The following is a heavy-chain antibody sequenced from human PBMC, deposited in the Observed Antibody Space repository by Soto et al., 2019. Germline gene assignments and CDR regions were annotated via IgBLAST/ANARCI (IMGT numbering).Heavy chain of an antibody. V-gene: IGHV3-33*01. CDR3: ASEGAVAGDDAFDI. D-gene: IGHD6-19*01. CDR1: GFTFSSYG. Sequence: QVQLVESGGGVVQPGRSLRLSCAASGFTFSSYGMHWVRQAPGKGLEWVAVIWYDGSNKYYADSVKGRFTISRDNSKNTLYLQMNSLRAKDTAVYYCASEGAVAGDDAFDIWGQGTMVTVSS. J-gene: IGHJ3*02. CDR2: IWYDGSNK.